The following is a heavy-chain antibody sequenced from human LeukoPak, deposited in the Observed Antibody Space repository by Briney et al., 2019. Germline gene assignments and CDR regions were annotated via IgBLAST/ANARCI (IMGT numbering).Heavy chain of an antibody. CDR2: ISAYNGKK. J-gene: IGHJ4*02. V-gene: IGHV1-18*01. CDR3: ARDLGATTYGSYY. CDR1: GYTFTSYG. Sequence: AGSVRLSCKASGYTFTSYGMSWVRQAPGEGLEWMGWISAYNGKKNYAQTVKGRVTINTDTSTSTAYIELRSLTSDDTAVYYCARDLGATTYGSYYWGQGTLVTVSS. D-gene: IGHD3-10*01.